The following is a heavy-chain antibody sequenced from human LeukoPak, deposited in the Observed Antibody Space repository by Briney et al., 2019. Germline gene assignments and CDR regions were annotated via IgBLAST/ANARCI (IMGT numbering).Heavy chain of an antibody. CDR1: GFTFSTYR. CDR2: IIQDGSAK. CDR3: AKGVNYGDYAAFDI. Sequence: GGSLRLSCVASGFTFSTYRMSWVRQAPGKGLVWVANIIQDGSAKNYVDSVKGRFTISRGNSKNTLYLQMNSLRAEDTAVYYCAKGVNYGDYAAFDIWGQGTMVTVSS. V-gene: IGHV3-7*05. J-gene: IGHJ3*02. D-gene: IGHD4-17*01.